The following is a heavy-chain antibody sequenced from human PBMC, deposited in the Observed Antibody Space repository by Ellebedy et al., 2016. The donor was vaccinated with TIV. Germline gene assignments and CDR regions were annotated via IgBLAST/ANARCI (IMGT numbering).Heavy chain of an antibody. J-gene: IGHJ5*02. Sequence: GGSLRLSXAASGFTFSRYWMNWVRQAPGKGLEWVANIKQDGREKYYMDSVKGRFTISRDNAKNSLYLQMNSLRAEDTAVYYCARGVVPAALPWFDPWGQGTLVTVSS. CDR1: GFTFSRYW. CDR3: ARGVVPAALPWFDP. D-gene: IGHD2-2*01. CDR2: IKQDGREK. V-gene: IGHV3-7*01.